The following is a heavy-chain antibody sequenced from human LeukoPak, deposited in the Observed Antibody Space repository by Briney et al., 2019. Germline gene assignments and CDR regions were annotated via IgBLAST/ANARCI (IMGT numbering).Heavy chain of an antibody. D-gene: IGHD2-21*01. J-gene: IGHJ4*02. V-gene: IGHV5-51*01. CDR3: ARASIPAYFDY. CDR2: IYPGDSDT. CDR1: GYSFTSYW. Sequence: GASLQISCKGSGYSFTSYWIGWVRQLPGKGLEWMGIIYPGDSDTRYSPSSQGQVTISADKSISTAYLQWSSLKASDTAMYYCARASIPAYFDYWGQGTLVTVSS.